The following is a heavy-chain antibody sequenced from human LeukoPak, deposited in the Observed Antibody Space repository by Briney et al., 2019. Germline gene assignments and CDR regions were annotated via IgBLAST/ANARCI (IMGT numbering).Heavy chain of an antibody. D-gene: IGHD3-22*01. V-gene: IGHV3-74*01. CDR1: GFTFSSYW. CDR2: INSDGSST. J-gene: IGHJ4*02. Sequence: GGSLTLSCAASGFTFSSYWMHWVRQAPAKGLVWVSRINSDGSSTSYADSVKGRFTISRDKAKNTLYLQMNSLRAEDTAVYYCARAYDSSGYWLYYFDYWGQGTLVTVSS. CDR3: ARAYDSSGYWLYYFDY.